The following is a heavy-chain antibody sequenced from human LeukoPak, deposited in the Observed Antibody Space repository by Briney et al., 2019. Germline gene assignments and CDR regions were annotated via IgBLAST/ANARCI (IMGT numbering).Heavy chain of an antibody. J-gene: IGHJ6*03. V-gene: IGHV3-21*01. Sequence: GGSLRLSCAASGFTFSSYSMNWVRQAPGKGLEWVSSISSSSSYIYSADSVKGRFTISRDNAKNSLYLQMNSLRAEDTAVYYCARGPTAVTTNYYYYYYMDVWGKGTTVTVSS. CDR2: ISSSSSYI. CDR1: GFTFSSYS. D-gene: IGHD4-17*01. CDR3: ARGPTAVTTNYYYYYYMDV.